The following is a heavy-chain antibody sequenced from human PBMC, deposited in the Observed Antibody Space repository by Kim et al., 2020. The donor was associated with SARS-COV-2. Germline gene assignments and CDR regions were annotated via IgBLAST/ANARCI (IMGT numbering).Heavy chain of an antibody. CDR1: GFTFSSYS. Sequence: GGSLRLSCAASGFTFSSYSMNWVRQAPGKGLEWVSSISSTSSYIYYADSVKGRFTISRDNAKNSLYLQMNSLRAEDTAVYYCAWARGLYYYYYYGMDVWGQGTTVTVSS. V-gene: IGHV3-21*01. CDR3: AWARGLYYYYYYGMDV. J-gene: IGHJ6*02. CDR2: ISSTSSYI.